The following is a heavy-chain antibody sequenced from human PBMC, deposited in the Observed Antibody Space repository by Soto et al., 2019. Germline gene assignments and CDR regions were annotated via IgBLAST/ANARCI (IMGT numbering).Heavy chain of an antibody. V-gene: IGHV4-30-4*01. CDR1: GDSISVGASF. J-gene: IGHJ5*02. CDR3: ENLAHTSSTCYFPGWFDP. Sequence: SETLSLTCTVSGDSISVGASFWSWIRQPPGKGLEWIANVYYSGSSYYNPSLKSRLTISVDTTKNQFSLQLKSMTAADTAVYYCENLAHTSSTCYFPGWFDPWGQGTLVTVSS. D-gene: IGHD2-2*01. CDR2: VYYSGSS.